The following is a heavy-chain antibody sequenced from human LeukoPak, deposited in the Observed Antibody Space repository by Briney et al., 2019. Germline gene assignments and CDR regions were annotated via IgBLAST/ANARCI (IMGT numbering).Heavy chain of an antibody. J-gene: IGHJ4*02. CDR1: GFTFSIYA. Sequence: GGSLRLSCAASGFTFSIYAMTWVRQAPGKGLEWVSSIICSGSNKYYTASVKGRFTIPRDNSKNTLYLQMNSLRAEDTAVYYCAKGVLRTGGDYWGQGTLVTVSS. D-gene: IGHD3-16*01. V-gene: IGHV3-23*01. CDR3: AKGVLRTGGDY. CDR2: IICSGSNK.